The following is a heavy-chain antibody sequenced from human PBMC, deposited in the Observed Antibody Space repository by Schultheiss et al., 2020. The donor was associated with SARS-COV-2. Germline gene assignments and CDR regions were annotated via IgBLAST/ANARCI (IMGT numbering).Heavy chain of an antibody. CDR3: AKGPDFWSGYYNFDY. CDR1: GFTFSSYA. Sequence: GGSLRLSCAASGFTFSSYAMSWVRQAPGKGLEWVSSISSSSSYIYYADSVKGRFTISRDNAKNSLYLQMNSLRAEDTAVYYCAKGPDFWSGYYNFDYWGQGTLVTVSS. D-gene: IGHD3-3*01. CDR2: ISSSSSYI. J-gene: IGHJ4*02. V-gene: IGHV3-21*04.